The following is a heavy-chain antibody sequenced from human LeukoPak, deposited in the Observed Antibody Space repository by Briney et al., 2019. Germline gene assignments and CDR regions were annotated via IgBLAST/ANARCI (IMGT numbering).Heavy chain of an antibody. CDR1: GGSISSYY. V-gene: IGHV4-59*01. J-gene: IGHJ3*02. Sequence: SETMSLTCTVSGGSISSYYWTWIRQPPGKGLEWIGYIYYSGSTNYNPSLKSRVTISVDTSKNQFSLKLTSVTAADTAVYYCAGRPSWGSDDAFDIWGQGTVVTVSS. D-gene: IGHD7-27*01. CDR3: AGRPSWGSDDAFDI. CDR2: IYYSGST.